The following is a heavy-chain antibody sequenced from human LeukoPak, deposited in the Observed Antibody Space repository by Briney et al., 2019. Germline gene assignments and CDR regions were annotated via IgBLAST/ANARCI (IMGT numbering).Heavy chain of an antibody. V-gene: IGHV1-24*01. CDR1: GYTLTELS. CDR3: ATNGYYYDSSGHLAFDI. CDR2: FDPEDGET. D-gene: IGHD3-22*01. J-gene: IGHJ3*02. Sequence: ASVKVSCKVSGYTLTELSMHWVRQAPGKGLEWMGGFDPEDGETIYAQKFQDRVTMTEDTSTDTAYMELSSLRSEDTAVYYCATNGYYYDSSGHLAFDIWGQGTMVTVSS.